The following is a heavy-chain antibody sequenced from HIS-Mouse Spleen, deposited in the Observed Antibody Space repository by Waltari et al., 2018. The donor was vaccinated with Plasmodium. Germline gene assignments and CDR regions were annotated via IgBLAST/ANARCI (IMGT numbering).Heavy chain of an antibody. D-gene: IGHD3-10*01. V-gene: IGHV4-34*01. CDR1: GGSFSGYY. J-gene: IGHJ4*02. CDR2: INHSGTT. CDR3: ASSGSGSYYY. Sequence: QVQLQQWGAGLLKPSETLSLTCAVYGGSFSGYYWSWSRQPPGKGLEWIVEINHSGTTNYNPSLKSRVTISVDTSKNQFSLKLSSVTAADTAVYYCASSGSGSYYYWGQGTLVTVSS.